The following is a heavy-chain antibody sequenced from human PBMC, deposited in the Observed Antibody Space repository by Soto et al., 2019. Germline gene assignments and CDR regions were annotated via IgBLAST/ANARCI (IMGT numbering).Heavy chain of an antibody. J-gene: IGHJ6*01. D-gene: IGHD3-9*01. CDR1: GYTFISYG. Sequence: ASVKVSCKASGYTFISYGITWVRQAPGQGLEWMAWISAYNGNTTFAQKVQGRVTMTTDTSTRTVYMELRSLRSDDTAVYYCARGPSIFDRLLRDYDYYAMDVWGQGTTVTVSS. CDR3: ARGPSIFDRLLRDYDYYAMDV. V-gene: IGHV1-18*01. CDR2: ISAYNGNT.